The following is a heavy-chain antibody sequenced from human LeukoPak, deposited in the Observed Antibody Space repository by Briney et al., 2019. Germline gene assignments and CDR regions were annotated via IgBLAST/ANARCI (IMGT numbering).Heavy chain of an antibody. J-gene: IGHJ4*02. Sequence: GGSLRLSCAASGFTFSSYGMHWVRQAPGKGLEWVAVIWYDESNKYYADSVKGRFTISRDNSKNTLYLQMNSLRAEDTAVYYCASNSPESAYRPLGYWGQGTLVTVSS. V-gene: IGHV3-33*01. CDR3: ASNSPESAYRPLGY. CDR2: IWYDESNK. D-gene: IGHD1-14*01. CDR1: GFTFSSYG.